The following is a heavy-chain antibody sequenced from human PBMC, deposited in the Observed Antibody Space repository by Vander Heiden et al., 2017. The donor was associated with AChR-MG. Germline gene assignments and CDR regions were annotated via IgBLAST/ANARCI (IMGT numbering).Heavy chain of an antibody. D-gene: IGHD2-15*01. CDR1: GYTFTTYG. J-gene: IGHJ4*02. CDR2: ISGYNGNT. Sequence: QVQLVQSGAEVKKPGASVKVSCRASGYTFTTYGITWVRQAPGQGLEWMGWISGYNGNTNDAQKLQGRVTMTTDTSTSTAYMELRGLRSDDTAVYYCARDRGLVAAKGQGDYWGQGTLGTVSS. V-gene: IGHV1-18*01. CDR3: ARDRGLVAAKGQGDY.